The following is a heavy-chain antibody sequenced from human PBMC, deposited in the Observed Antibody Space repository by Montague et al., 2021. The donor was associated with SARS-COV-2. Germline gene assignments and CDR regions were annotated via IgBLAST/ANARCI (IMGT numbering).Heavy chain of an antibody. J-gene: IGHJ4*02. Sequence: SETLSLTCSVSGGSISTYYWSWIRQPPGKGLGWIGYIYYSGSTNYNPSLKSRVTISIDTSKNQFSLELSSVTAADMAVYYCASPGGKCTVGSCYYAYWGQGTLVTVSS. V-gene: IGHV4-59*01. CDR1: GGSISTYY. CDR2: IYYSGST. D-gene: IGHD2-15*01. CDR3: ASPGGKCTVGSCYYAY.